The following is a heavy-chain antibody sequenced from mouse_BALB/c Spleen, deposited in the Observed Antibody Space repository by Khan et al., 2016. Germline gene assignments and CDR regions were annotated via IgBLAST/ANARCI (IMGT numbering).Heavy chain of an antibody. J-gene: IGHJ3*01. Sequence: QVQLQQSGAELVKPGASVKLSCKASGYTFTSYYMYWVKQRPGQGLEWIGEINPSNGDTNFNARFKSKATLTVDKSYSTTYMQFTSLTSEDSAVYCGTRAGYDYPFAYWGQGTLVTVSA. CDR3: TRAGYDYPFAY. CDR1: GYTFTSYY. D-gene: IGHD2-4*01. CDR2: INPSNGDT. V-gene: IGHV1S81*02.